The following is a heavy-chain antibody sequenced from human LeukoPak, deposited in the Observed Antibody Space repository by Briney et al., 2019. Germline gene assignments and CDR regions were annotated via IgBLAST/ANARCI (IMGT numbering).Heavy chain of an antibody. V-gene: IGHV3-66*02. Sequence: GGSLRLSCAASGFTVSSNYMSWVRQAPGKGLEWVSVIYSGGSTYYADSVKGRFTISRDNSKNTLFLQMNSLRVEDTAVYYCAKGYCSSTSCLKTDWGQGTLVTVSS. D-gene: IGHD2-2*01. CDR3: AKGYCSSTSCLKTD. J-gene: IGHJ4*02. CDR1: GFTVSSNY. CDR2: IYSGGST.